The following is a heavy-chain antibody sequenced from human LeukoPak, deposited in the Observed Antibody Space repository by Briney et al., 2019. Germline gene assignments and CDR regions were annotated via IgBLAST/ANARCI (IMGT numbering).Heavy chain of an antibody. CDR1: GGSISSYY. J-gene: IGHJ5*02. D-gene: IGHD3-3*01. V-gene: IGHV4-59*01. CDR3: ARAYYDFWSGQYNWFDP. CDR2: IYYSGST. Sequence: SETLSLTCTVSGGSISSYYWSWIRQPPGKGLEWIGCIYYSGSTNYNPSLKSRVTISVDTSKNQFSLKLSSVTAADTAVYYCARAYYDFWSGQYNWFDPWGQGTLVTVSS.